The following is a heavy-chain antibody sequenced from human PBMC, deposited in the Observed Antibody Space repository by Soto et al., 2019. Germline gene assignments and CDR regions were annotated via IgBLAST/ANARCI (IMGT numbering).Heavy chain of an antibody. D-gene: IGHD2-21*01. V-gene: IGHV4-39*07. J-gene: IGHJ6*03. CDR3: ARGGISHWAYFYYMDV. CDR1: GGSVSSSSYY. CDR2: IYYIGST. Sequence: PSETLSLTCTVSGGSVSSSSYYWGWVRQPPGKALEWIGEIYYIGSTNYNPSLKSRVTMSVDTSKNQFSLTLNSVTAADTATYYCARGGISHWAYFYYMDVWDRGTTVTVSS.